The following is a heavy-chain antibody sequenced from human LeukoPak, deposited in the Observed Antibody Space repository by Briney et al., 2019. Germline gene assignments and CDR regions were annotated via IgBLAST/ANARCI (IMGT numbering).Heavy chain of an antibody. J-gene: IGHJ4*02. CDR2: IYPGDSNT. Sequence: GESLKISCKGSGYSFTSYRIGWVRQMPGKGLEWMGIIYPGDSNTRYSPSFQGQVTISADKSISTAYLQWTSLKASDTAIYYCARQPLVRDCGGDCEFDYWGQGTRVSVSS. D-gene: IGHD2-21*02. CDR3: ARQPLVRDCGGDCEFDY. CDR1: GYSFTSYR. V-gene: IGHV5-51*01.